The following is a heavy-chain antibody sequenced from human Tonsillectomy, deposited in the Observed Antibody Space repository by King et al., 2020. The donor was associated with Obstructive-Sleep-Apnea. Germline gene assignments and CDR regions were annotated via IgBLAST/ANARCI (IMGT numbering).Heavy chain of an antibody. CDR1: GYSFTSYW. D-gene: IGHD2-2*01. Sequence: VQLVESGAEVKKPGESLTISCKGSGYSFTSYWIGWVRQMPGKGLEWMGIIYPGDSDTRYSPSFQGQVTISADKSISTAYLQWSSLKASDTAMYYCARQGCSSTSCYRDYYYGMDVWGQGTTVTVSS. V-gene: IGHV5-51*01. J-gene: IGHJ6*02. CDR3: ARQGCSSTSCYRDYYYGMDV. CDR2: IYPGDSDT.